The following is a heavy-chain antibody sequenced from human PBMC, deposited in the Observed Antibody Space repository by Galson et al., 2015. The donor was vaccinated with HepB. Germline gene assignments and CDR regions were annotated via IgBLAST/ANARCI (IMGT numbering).Heavy chain of an antibody. D-gene: IGHD4-17*01. J-gene: IGHJ6*02. CDR2: ISPCNGDT. CDR1: GYTFTSFTTYG. V-gene: IGHV1-18*04. CDR3: ARQGTAVTPVNYAMDV. Sequence: QSGAEVKKPGASVKISCKASGYTFTSFTTYGISWVRQAPGQGLEWMAWISPCNGDTAYAQKIQGRVTMTTDTSTTTAYMHLRSLRSDDTAVYYCARQGTAVTPVNYAMDVWGQGTAVTVSS.